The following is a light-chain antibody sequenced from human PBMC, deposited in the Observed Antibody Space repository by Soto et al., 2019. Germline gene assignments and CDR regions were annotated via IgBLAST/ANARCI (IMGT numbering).Light chain of an antibody. J-gene: IGLJ2*01. CDR3: QSYDSSLSVYVV. V-gene: IGLV1-40*01. CDR2: GNS. Sequence: QPVLTQPPSVSGAPGQRVTISCTGSSSNIGAGYDVHWYQQLPGTAPKLLIYGNSNRPSGVPDRFSGSNSGTSASLAITGLQAEDEADYYCQSYDSSLSVYVVFGGGTKLTVL. CDR1: SSNIGAGYD.